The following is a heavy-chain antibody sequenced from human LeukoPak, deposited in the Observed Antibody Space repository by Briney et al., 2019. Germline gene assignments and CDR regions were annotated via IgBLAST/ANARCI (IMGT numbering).Heavy chain of an antibody. Sequence: GASVKVSFTASGGTFSSYAISWVRQAPGQGLEWMGGIIPIFGTANYAQKFQGRVTITADESTSTAYMELSSLRSEDTAVYYCARVSERYFDWLSPFDPWGQGTLVTVSS. CDR1: GGTFSSYA. D-gene: IGHD3-9*01. CDR3: ARVSERYFDWLSPFDP. CDR2: IIPIFGTA. V-gene: IGHV1-69*01. J-gene: IGHJ5*02.